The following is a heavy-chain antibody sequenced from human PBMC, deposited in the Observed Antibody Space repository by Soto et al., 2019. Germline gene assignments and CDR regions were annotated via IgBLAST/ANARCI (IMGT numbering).Heavy chain of an antibody. D-gene: IGHD3-10*01. J-gene: IGHJ3*02. CDR2: INPNSGGT. Sequence: ASVKVSCKASGYTFAGYYMHWVRQAPGQGLEWMGWINPNSGGTNYAQKFQGWVTMTRDTSISTAYMELSRLRSDDTAVYYCARSRSAPSYYRVLDAFDIWGQGTMVTVS. CDR3: ARSRSAPSYYRVLDAFDI. V-gene: IGHV1-2*04. CDR1: GYTFAGYY.